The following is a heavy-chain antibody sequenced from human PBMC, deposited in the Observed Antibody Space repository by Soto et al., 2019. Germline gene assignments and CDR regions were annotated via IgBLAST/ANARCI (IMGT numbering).Heavy chain of an antibody. D-gene: IGHD3-16*01. CDR2: ISNSGNT. CDR3: AMGREVMAFVSLYYFDS. J-gene: IGHJ4*02. V-gene: IGHV4-39*01. Sequence: RSLTCSVSGGSIRTSTDYGSRLRQSPGKELEWISRISNSGNTYYSPSLRSRVTISVDTSKNQFSVNLGSVTAADTAVYYCAMGREVMAFVSLYYFDSWGQGTLVTVSS. CDR1: GGSIRTSTDY.